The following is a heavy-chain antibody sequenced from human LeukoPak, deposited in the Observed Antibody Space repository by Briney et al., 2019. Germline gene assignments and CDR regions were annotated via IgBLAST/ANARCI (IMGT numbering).Heavy chain of an antibody. CDR2: TYYRSKWYN. V-gene: IGHV6-1*01. CDR3: ATSSSRWYFRFDP. J-gene: IGHJ5*02. Sequence: QTLSLTCAISRVTLSSNSAGGDWIRHPPWRGLEWLGRTYYRSKWYNEYAVPVKSRLTINPDTQKNQFSLQLNSVTPEDTAVYYCATSSSRWYFRFDPWGQGTLVTVSS. D-gene: IGHD6-13*01. CDR1: RVTLSSNSAG.